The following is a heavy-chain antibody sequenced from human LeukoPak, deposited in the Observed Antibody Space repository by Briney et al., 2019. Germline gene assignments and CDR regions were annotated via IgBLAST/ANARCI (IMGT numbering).Heavy chain of an antibody. Sequence: GGSLRLSCAASGFTFSSYAMSWVRQTAGKGLEWVSGINWNGGSTGYADSVKGRFTISRDNAKNSLYLQMNSPRAEDTALYYCARGSDYGDYGEYFQHWGQGTLVTVSS. CDR2: INWNGGST. D-gene: IGHD4-17*01. CDR3: ARGSDYGDYGEYFQH. V-gene: IGHV3-20*04. CDR1: GFTFSSYA. J-gene: IGHJ1*01.